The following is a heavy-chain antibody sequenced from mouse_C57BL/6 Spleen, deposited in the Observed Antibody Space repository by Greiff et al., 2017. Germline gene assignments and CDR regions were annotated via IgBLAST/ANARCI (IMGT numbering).Heavy chain of an antibody. V-gene: IGHV1-50*01. J-gene: IGHJ2*01. CDR1: GYTFTSYW. CDR3: ARSDSYGSRDY. D-gene: IGHD1-1*01. Sequence: QVQLQQPGAELVKPGASVKLSCKASGYTFTSYWMQWVKQRPGQGLEWIGEIDPSDSYTNYNQKFKGKATLTVDTSSSTAYMQLSSLTSEDSAVYYCARSDSYGSRDYWGQGTTLTVSS. CDR2: IDPSDSYT.